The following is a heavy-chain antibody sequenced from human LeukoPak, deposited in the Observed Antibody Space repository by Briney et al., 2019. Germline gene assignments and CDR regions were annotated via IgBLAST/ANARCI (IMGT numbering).Heavy chain of an antibody. CDR2: IYPGDSDT. V-gene: IGHV5-51*01. CDR3: ARQVYVNCSGDSCYYYGMDV. D-gene: IGHD2-15*01. J-gene: IGHJ6*02. Sequence: GESLKISCKGSGYSFTNYWIGWVRQMPGKGLEWMGIIYPGDSDTRYSPSFQGQVTISADKSISTAYLQWSSLKASDTAMYYCARQVYVNCSGDSCYYYGMDVWGQGTTVTVSS. CDR1: GYSFTNYW.